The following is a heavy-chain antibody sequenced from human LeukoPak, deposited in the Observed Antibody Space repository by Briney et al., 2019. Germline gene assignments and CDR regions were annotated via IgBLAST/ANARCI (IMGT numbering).Heavy chain of an antibody. CDR1: GYSISTGHY. J-gene: IGHJ4*02. Sequence: PSETLSLTCTVPGYSISTGHYWGWIRQPPGKGLEWIGYIYYSGSTNYNPSLKSRVTISIDTSKNQFSLKLSSVTAADTAVYYCARESIYCSSTSCYDPYYFDYWGQGTLVTVSS. CDR2: IYYSGST. V-gene: IGHV4-38-2*02. D-gene: IGHD2-2*01. CDR3: ARESIYCSSTSCYDPYYFDY.